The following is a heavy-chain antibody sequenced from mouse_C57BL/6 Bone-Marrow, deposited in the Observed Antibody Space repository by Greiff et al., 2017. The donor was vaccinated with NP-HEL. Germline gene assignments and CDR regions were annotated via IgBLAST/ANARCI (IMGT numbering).Heavy chain of an antibody. CDR2: ISSGGDYI. V-gene: IGHV5-9-1*02. Sequence: EVKLMESGEGLVKPGGSLKLSCAASGFTFSSYAMSWVRQTPEKRLEWVAYISSGGDYIYYADTVKGRFTISRDNARNTLYLQMSSLKSEDTAMYYCTRELYYGSSFWFAYWGQGTLVTVSA. CDR1: GFTFSSYA. D-gene: IGHD1-1*01. CDR3: TRELYYGSSFWFAY. J-gene: IGHJ3*01.